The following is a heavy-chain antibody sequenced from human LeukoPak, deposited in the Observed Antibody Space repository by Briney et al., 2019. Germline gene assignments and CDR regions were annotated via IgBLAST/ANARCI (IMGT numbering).Heavy chain of an antibody. CDR2: IKQDGSEK. CDR1: GFTFSSYW. CDR3: ARGHGSGHDAYEI. J-gene: IGHJ3*02. D-gene: IGHD2-15*01. V-gene: IGHV3-7*03. Sequence: GGSQRLSCAASGFTFSSYWMSWVRQAPGKGLEWVANIKQDGSEKYYVDSVKGRFTFSRDNAKNSLYLQMNSLRAEDTAVYYCARGHGSGHDAYEIWGQGTMVTVSS.